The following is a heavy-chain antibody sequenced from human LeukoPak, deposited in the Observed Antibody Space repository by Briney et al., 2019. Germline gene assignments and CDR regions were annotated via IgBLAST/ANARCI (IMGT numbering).Heavy chain of an antibody. CDR3: ARGSEAMLF. D-gene: IGHD3-10*02. CDR2: MNPDSGDT. V-gene: IGHV1-8*01. J-gene: IGHJ4*02. Sequence: GASVKVSCKASGYTFTNYDINWVRQAAGQGLEWMGWMNPDSGDTDYAQKFQGRVTMTRDTSISTAYMELSSLGSEDTDIYYCARGSEAMLFWGQGTPVTVSS. CDR1: GYTFTNYD.